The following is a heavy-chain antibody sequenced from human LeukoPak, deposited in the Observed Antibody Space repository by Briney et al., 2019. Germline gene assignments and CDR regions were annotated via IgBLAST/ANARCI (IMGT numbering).Heavy chain of an antibody. D-gene: IGHD4-17*01. CDR1: GFTFSSYW. CDR3: AREGYGDYSIGASADY. Sequence: PGGSLRPSCAAPGFTFSSYWMSLVRQAPGKGLEWVANIKQDGSEKYYVDSVKGRFTISRDNAKNSLYLQMNSLRAEDTAVYYCAREGYGDYSIGASADYWGQGTLVTVSS. J-gene: IGHJ4*02. V-gene: IGHV3-7*01. CDR2: IKQDGSEK.